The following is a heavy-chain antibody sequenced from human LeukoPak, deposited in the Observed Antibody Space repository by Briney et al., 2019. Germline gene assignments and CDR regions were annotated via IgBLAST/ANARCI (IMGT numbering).Heavy chain of an antibody. D-gene: IGHD5-12*01. CDR2: ISSEGSMK. V-gene: IGHV3-30-3*01. J-gene: IGHJ4*02. CDR1: GXTFSRYV. CDR3: ARGNVIMAATIEDY. Sequence: PGGSLRLSWAASGXTFSRYVMHWVRQAPGKGLEWVSVISSEGSMKDYADSVKGRFTVSRDNSRNTLYLQMSSLRADDTGLYYCARGNVIMAATIEDYWGQGTLVTVSS.